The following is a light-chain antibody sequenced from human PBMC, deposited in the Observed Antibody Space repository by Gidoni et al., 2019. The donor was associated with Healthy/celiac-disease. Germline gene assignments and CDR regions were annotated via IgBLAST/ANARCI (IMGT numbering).Light chain of an antibody. CDR1: QSVSSSY. Sequence: EIVLTQSPGTLSLSPGDRATLSCRASQSVSSSYLAWYQQKPGQAPRLLIYGASSRATGIPDRFSGSGSGTDFTLTISRLEPEDFAVYYCQQRDTFGQGTKLEIK. CDR3: QQRDT. CDR2: GAS. V-gene: IGKV3-20*01. J-gene: IGKJ2*01.